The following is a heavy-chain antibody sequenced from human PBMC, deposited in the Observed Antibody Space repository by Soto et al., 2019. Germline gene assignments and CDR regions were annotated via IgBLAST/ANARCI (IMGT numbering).Heavy chain of an antibody. CDR1: GFTFSSYA. CDR2: ISYDGSNK. Sequence: QVQLVESGGGVVQPGRSLRLSCAASGFTFSSYAMHWVRQAPGKGLEWVAVISYDGSNKYYADSVKGRFTISRDNSKNTLYLQMNSLRAEDTAVYCCAKDDILTGYYGYFDYWGQGTLVTVSS. D-gene: IGHD3-9*01. J-gene: IGHJ4*02. CDR3: AKDDILTGYYGYFDY. V-gene: IGHV3-30-3*01.